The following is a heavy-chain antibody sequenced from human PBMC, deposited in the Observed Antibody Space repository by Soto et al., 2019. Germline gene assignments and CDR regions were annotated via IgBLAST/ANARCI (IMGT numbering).Heavy chain of an antibody. V-gene: IGHV1-3*01. CDR3: ARGSGLYYFDN. CDR2: INAGNGNT. Sequence: QVQFVQSGAEVKKPGASVKVSCKASGYTFTSYAMHWVRQAPGQRLEWMGWINAGNGNTKYSQKFQGRVTITRDTSASTAHMELSSLRSEETAVYYCARGSGLYYFDNWGQGTLVTVSS. D-gene: IGHD3-10*01. J-gene: IGHJ4*02. CDR1: GYTFTSYA.